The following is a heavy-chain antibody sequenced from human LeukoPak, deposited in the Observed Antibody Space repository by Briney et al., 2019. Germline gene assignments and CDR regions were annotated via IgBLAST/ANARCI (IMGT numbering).Heavy chain of an antibody. CDR3: ARHVDSYGYAFDY. D-gene: IGHD5-18*01. Sequence: PSETLSLTCAVYGGSFSGYYWSWIRQPPGKGLEWIGEINHSGSTNYNPPLKSRVTISVDTSKNQFSLKLSSVTAADTAVYYCARHVDSYGYAFDYWGQGTLVTVSS. CDR1: GGSFSGYY. J-gene: IGHJ4*02. V-gene: IGHV4-34*01. CDR2: INHSGST.